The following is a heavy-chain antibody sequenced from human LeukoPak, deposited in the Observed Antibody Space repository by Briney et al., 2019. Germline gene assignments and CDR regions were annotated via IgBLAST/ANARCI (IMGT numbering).Heavy chain of an antibody. V-gene: IGHV3-48*01. Sequence: GGSLRLSCAASGFTFSSYSMNWVRQAPGKGLEWVSYISSSSSTIYYADSVRGRFTTSRDNSKNTLYLQMNSLRAEDTAVYYCAKDEGDSIAAAATGYFDYWGQGTLVTVSS. CDR1: GFTFSSYS. CDR2: ISSSSSTI. D-gene: IGHD6-13*01. CDR3: AKDEGDSIAAAATGYFDY. J-gene: IGHJ4*02.